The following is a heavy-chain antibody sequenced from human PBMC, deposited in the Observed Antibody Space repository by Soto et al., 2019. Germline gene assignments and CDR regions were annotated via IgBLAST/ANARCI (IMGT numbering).Heavy chain of an antibody. D-gene: IGHD5-12*01. Sequence: SVKVSCKASGGTFSSYAISWVLQSPGQGLEWMGGIIPIFGTANYAQKFQGRVTITADESTSTAYMELSSLRSEDTAVYYCARGFHVEMATMGYWGQGTLVTVPQ. CDR1: GGTFSSYA. CDR3: ARGFHVEMATMGY. V-gene: IGHV1-69*13. J-gene: IGHJ4*02. CDR2: IIPIFGTA.